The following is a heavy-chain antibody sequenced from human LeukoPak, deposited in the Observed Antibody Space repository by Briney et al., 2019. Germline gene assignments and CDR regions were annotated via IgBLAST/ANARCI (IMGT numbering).Heavy chain of an antibody. V-gene: IGHV3-23*01. J-gene: IGHJ4*02. CDR3: AKDKQSLGITIFGVVAYYFDY. CDR2: ISGSGGST. CDR1: GFTFSSYA. Sequence: GGSLRLSCAASGFTFSSYAMSWVRQAPGKGLEWVSAISGSGGSTYYADSVKGRFTISRDNSKNTLYLQMNSLRAEDTAVHYCAKDKQSLGITIFGVVAYYFDYWGQGTLVTVSS. D-gene: IGHD3-3*01.